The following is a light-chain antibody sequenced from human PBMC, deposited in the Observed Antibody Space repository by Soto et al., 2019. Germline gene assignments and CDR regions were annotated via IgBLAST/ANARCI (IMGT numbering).Light chain of an antibody. V-gene: IGKV3-20*01. CDR3: QQYIASPRT. J-gene: IGKJ1*01. CDR2: GVS. CDR1: QTVNRNY. Sequence: EIVLTQSPGTLALSLGDGATLSCRASQTVNRNYLAWYLQKPGQPPRLLVYGVSNRAPGVPDRFSGGGSGTDFTLTIARLEPDDFGTYYCQQYIASPRTFGQSTRVEVK.